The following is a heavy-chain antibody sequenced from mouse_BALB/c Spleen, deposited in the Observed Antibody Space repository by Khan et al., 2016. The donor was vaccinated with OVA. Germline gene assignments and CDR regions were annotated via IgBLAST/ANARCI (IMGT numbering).Heavy chain of an antibody. D-gene: IGHD2-2*01. V-gene: IGHV2-3*01. CDR1: GLSLTNYG. CDR3: AIIYYGYDWFTY. Sequence: QVQLKESGPGLVAPSQSLSITCTVSGLSLTNYGISWIRQPPGKGLEWLGVIWGDGSTNYHSALISRLSINKDNTKSQVFLKRNSLQTDDTATYYGAIIYYGYDWFTYWGQGTLVTVSA. CDR2: IWGDGST. J-gene: IGHJ3*01.